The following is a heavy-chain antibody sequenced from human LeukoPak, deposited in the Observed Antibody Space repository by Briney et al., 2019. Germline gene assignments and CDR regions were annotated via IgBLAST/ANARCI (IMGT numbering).Heavy chain of an antibody. CDR1: GFTFSSYA. D-gene: IGHD6-19*01. Sequence: GGSLRLSCAAPGFTFSSYAMMWVRQAPGKGLEWVSSIDSTSSFIYYADSLKGRFTVSRDNAKNSLYLQMNSLRADDTAVYYCANPGRYSSGWVFPPCFDYWGQGTLVTVSS. V-gene: IGHV3-21*04. CDR2: IDSTSSFI. J-gene: IGHJ4*02. CDR3: ANPGRYSSGWVFPPCFDY.